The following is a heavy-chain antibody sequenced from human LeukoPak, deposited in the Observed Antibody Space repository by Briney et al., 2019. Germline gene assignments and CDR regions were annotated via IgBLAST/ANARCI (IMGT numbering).Heavy chain of an antibody. CDR1: GGSMSSYF. Sequence: SETLSLTCTVSGGSMSSYFWSWIRQPPGKGLVWIGYISYSGSTNYNPSLKSRVTISVDTSKNQFSLKLSSVTAADTAVYYCARRYSYGSDIWGQGTMVTVSS. D-gene: IGHD5-12*01. CDR2: ISYSGST. CDR3: ARRYSYGSDI. V-gene: IGHV4-59*01. J-gene: IGHJ3*02.